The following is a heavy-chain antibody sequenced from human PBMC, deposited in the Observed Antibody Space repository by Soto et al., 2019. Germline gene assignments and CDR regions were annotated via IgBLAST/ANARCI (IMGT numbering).Heavy chain of an antibody. D-gene: IGHD2-15*01. CDR3: ARAYSGRLPRRADYYFAMDV. Sequence: VGSLRLSCAASGFTFSAYDMHWVRQTTGKGLEWVSAIGAADDPYYLGSVKGRFTISRENAKNSLYLQMNSLRAGDTAVYYCARAYSGRLPRRADYYFAMDVWGQGTTVTVSS. CDR1: GFTFSAYD. J-gene: IGHJ6*02. CDR2: IGAADDP. V-gene: IGHV3-13*05.